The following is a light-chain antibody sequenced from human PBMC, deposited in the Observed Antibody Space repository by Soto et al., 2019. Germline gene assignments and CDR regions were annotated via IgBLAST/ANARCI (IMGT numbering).Light chain of an antibody. V-gene: IGKV1-39*01. CDR2: TAS. J-gene: IGKJ4*01. CDR1: QNIKKY. Sequence: DIQMTQSPSSLSASVGDRVTITCRASQNIKKYLNWYQQKPGKAPNLLTYTASSLQVGLPSRFSGSGSGTDFTLTIISLQPEDCATYYCQQSFGTPLTFGGGTKVEIK. CDR3: QQSFGTPLT.